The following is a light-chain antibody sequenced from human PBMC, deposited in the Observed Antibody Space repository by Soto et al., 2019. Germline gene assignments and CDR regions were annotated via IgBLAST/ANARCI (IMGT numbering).Light chain of an antibody. CDR3: HQYGSSPYT. V-gene: IGKV3-20*01. J-gene: IGKJ2*01. Sequence: ELVLPQSPGTLSLSPGERATLSFMASPSVSSSFLAWYQPKPGQAPRRLIDAASSRATGVPDRFSGSGSGTDFTLTISRLAPEDFALYDCHQYGSSPYTFGQGTKLEIK. CDR1: PSVSSSF. CDR2: AAS.